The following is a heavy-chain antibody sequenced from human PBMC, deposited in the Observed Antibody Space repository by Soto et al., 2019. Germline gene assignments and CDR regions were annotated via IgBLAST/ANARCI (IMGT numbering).Heavy chain of an antibody. CDR1: GFTFNHYW. CDR3: TRAAIRGELLEY. D-gene: IGHD1-26*01. CDR2: ISSSSSTI. J-gene: IGHJ4*02. V-gene: IGHV3-48*01. Sequence: GGSLRLSCAASGFTFNHYWMHWVRQPPEKGLEWVSYISSSSSTIYYADSVKGRFTISRDNSKNTLNLQMNSLRVEDTAVYYCTRAAIRGELLEYWGQGTQVTVSS.